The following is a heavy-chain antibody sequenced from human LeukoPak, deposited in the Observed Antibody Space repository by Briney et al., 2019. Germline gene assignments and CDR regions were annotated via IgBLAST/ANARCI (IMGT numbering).Heavy chain of an antibody. CDR2: IYYSGST. J-gene: IGHJ6*03. CDR3: ARGDLPYCSGGSCYSERLYYYYYMDV. V-gene: IGHV4-59*08. Sequence: PSETLSLTCTVSGGSISSYYWSWIRQPPGKGLEWIGYIYYSGSTNYNPSLKSRVAITVDTSKNQFSLKLSSVTAADTAVYYCARGDLPYCSGGSCYSERLYYYYYMDVWGKGTTVTVSS. D-gene: IGHD2-15*01. CDR1: GGSISSYY.